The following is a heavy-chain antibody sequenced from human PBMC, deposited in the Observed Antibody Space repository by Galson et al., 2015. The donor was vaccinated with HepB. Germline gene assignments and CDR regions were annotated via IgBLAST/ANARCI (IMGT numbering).Heavy chain of an antibody. CDR1: GFTFSSYA. Sequence: SLRLSCAASGFTFSSYAMHWVRQAPGKGLEWVAVISYDGSNKYYADSVKGRFTISRDNSKNTLYLQMNSLRAEDTAVYYCARDMGYYYYYMDVWGKGTTVTVSS. J-gene: IGHJ6*03. CDR2: ISYDGSNK. CDR3: ARDMGYYYYYMDV. D-gene: IGHD3-16*01. V-gene: IGHV3-30-3*01.